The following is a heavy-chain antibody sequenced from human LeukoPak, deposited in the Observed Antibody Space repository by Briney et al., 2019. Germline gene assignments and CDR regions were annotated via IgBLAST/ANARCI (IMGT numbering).Heavy chain of an antibody. CDR3: ARLGGAAAGGGAIFDP. CDR1: GGSFSGYY. D-gene: IGHD6-13*01. Sequence: SKTLSLTCAVYGGSFSGYYWSWIRQPPGKGLEWIGEINHSGSTNYNPSLKSRVTISVDTSKNQFALKLRSMTAADTAVYYCARLGGAAAGGGAIFDPWGQGTLVTVSS. J-gene: IGHJ5*02. CDR2: INHSGST. V-gene: IGHV4-34*01.